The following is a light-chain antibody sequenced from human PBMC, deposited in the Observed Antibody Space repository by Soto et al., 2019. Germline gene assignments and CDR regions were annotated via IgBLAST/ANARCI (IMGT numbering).Light chain of an antibody. CDR1: QDINNY. CDR2: DVL. J-gene: IGKJ5*01. V-gene: IGKV1-33*01. CDR3: QQYDKLPIT. Sequence: DIQMTQSPSSLSASVGDRVTISCQASQDINNYLNWFQQKPGKAPKLLIYDVLNLETGVPSRFSGSGSGAYFTLTISSLQPEDIATYYCQQYDKLPITFAQGTRLDIK.